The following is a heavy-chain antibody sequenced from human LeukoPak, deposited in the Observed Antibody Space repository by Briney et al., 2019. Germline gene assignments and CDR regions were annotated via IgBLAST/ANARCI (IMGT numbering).Heavy chain of an antibody. Sequence: GSLILSCAASGFTFNGYAMSWVRQAPGRGLEWVSTVSGPGDVTHYADSVKGRFTIYKDHSKSTLCLQMNSLRAEDTAVYYCAKGILTETHGISWDPFDYWGQGALVTVSS. CDR3: AKGILTETHGISWDPFDY. D-gene: IGHD6-13*01. CDR2: VSGPGDVT. CDR1: GFTFNGYA. V-gene: IGHV3-23*01. J-gene: IGHJ4*02.